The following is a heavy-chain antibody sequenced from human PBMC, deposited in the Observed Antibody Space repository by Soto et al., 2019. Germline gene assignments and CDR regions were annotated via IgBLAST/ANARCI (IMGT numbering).Heavy chain of an antibody. D-gene: IGHD2-21*01. CDR1: GGSFSGYY. CDR3: AMLQGGGGDCNPECYFDY. Sequence: SETLSLTCAVYGGSFSGYYWSWIRQPPGKGLEWIGEINHSGSTNYNPSLKSRVTISVDTSKNQFSLKLSSVTAADTAVYYCAMLQGGGGDCNPECYFDYWGQGTLVTVSS. V-gene: IGHV4-34*01. CDR2: INHSGST. J-gene: IGHJ4*02.